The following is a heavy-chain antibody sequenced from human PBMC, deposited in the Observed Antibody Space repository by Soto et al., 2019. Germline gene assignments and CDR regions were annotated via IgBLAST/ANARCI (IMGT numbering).Heavy chain of an antibody. Sequence: EAQLVESGGGLVQPGRSLRLSCAGSGFIIDDFAIHWVRQAPGKGLEWVSGISWNSDSIGYADSVKGRFTISRDNAKNSLYLQMNSLRVEDTALYYFRKVGALYDFWNVPRHFDLWGQGILVNVPS. V-gene: IGHV3-9*01. J-gene: IGHJ4*02. D-gene: IGHD3-3*01. CDR1: GFIIDDFA. CDR3: RKVGALYDFWNVPRHFDL. CDR2: ISWNSDSI.